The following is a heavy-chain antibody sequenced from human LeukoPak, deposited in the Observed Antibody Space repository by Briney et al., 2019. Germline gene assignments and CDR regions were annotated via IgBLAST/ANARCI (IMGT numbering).Heavy chain of an antibody. J-gene: IGHJ6*02. CDR1: GFTFSSYW. CDR3: ARDLDRILQGSYYYGMDV. Sequence: GGSLRLSCAASGFTFSSYWMSWVRQAPGKGLEWVANIKQDGSEKYYVDSVKGRFTISRDNAKNSLYLQMNSLRAEDTAVYYCARDLDRILQGSYYYGMDVWGQGTTVTVSS. V-gene: IGHV3-7*03. D-gene: IGHD1-26*01. CDR2: IKQDGSEK.